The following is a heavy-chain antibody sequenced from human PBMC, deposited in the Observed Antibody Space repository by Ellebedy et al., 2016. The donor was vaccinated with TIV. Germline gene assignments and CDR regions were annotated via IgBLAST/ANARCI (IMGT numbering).Heavy chain of an antibody. CDR2: IIPIFGTA. CDR1: RGTFSSYA. D-gene: IGHD5-24*01. J-gene: IGHJ5*02. Sequence: SVKVSXKASRGTFSSYAISWVRQAPGQGLEWMGGIIPIFGTANYAQKFQGRVTITADDSTSTAYMELSSLRSEDTAVYYCARPIGDGYTRGWFDPWGQGTLVTVSS. CDR3: ARPIGDGYTRGWFDP. V-gene: IGHV1-69*13.